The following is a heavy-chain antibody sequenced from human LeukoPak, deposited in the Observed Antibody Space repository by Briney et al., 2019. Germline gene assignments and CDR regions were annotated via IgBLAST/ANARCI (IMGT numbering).Heavy chain of an antibody. V-gene: IGHV3-33*01. J-gene: IGHJ4*02. CDR1: GFTFSSYG. Sequence: PGGSLRLSCAASGFTFSSYGMHCVREAPGKGREWVAVILNDGSQEKYADSVKGRFRISRDNAKNLVYLQMNGLRAEDTAVYHCARIGYVAAVDVWGQGTPVTVSS. CDR2: ILNDGSQE. CDR3: ARIGYVAAVDV. D-gene: IGHD2-15*01.